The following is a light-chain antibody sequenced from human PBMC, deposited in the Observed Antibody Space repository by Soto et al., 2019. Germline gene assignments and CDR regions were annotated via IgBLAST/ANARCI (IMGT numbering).Light chain of an antibody. V-gene: IGKV1-39*01. CDR1: QSISSY. J-gene: IGKJ5*01. CDR2: AES. Sequence: DIQMTQSPSSLSASVGDRVTITCRASQSISSYLNWYQQKPGKAPKLLIHAESSLQSGVPSRFSGSGSGTDFTLTISSLQPEDFATYYCQQSYSTPRVTFCQGTRLEIK. CDR3: QQSYSTPRVT.